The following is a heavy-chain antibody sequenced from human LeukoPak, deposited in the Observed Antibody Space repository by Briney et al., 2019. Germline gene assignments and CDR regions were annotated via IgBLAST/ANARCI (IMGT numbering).Heavy chain of an antibody. V-gene: IGHV1-2*02. CDR2: IDPNSGGT. CDR1: GYSFTAYY. Sequence: GASVKVSCKASGYSFTAYYMHWVRQAPGQGLEWMRWIDPNSGGTNYAQNFQGRVTMTRDTSISTAYMELSRLISDDTAVYYCANNQEAHDYGDYVPFDYWGQGTLVTVSS. D-gene: IGHD4-17*01. J-gene: IGHJ4*02. CDR3: ANNQEAHDYGDYVPFDY.